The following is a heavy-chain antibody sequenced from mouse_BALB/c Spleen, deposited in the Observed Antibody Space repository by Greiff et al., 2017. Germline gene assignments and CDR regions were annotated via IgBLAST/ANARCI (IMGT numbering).Heavy chain of an antibody. CDR2: ISYDGSN. Sequence: VQLQQSGPGLVKPSQSLSLTCSVTGYSITSGYYWNWIRQFPGNKLEWMGYISYDGSNNYNPSLKNRISITRDTSKNQFFLKLNSVTTEDTATYYCAREGLRARFAYWGQGTLVTVSA. CDR3: AREGLRARFAY. CDR1: GYSITSGYY. J-gene: IGHJ3*01. D-gene: IGHD2-4*01. V-gene: IGHV3-6*02.